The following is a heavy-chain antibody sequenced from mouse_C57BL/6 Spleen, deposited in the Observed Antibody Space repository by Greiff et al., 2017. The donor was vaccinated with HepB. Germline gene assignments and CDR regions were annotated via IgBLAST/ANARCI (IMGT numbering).Heavy chain of an antibody. V-gene: IGHV14-4*01. CDR1: GFNIKDDY. CDR3: TKYDYDEGPWFAY. CDR2: IDPENGDT. D-gene: IGHD2-4*01. J-gene: IGHJ3*01. Sequence: DVKLQESGAELVRPGASVKLSCTASGFNIKDDYMHWVKQRPEQGLEWIGWIDPENGDTEYASKFQGKATITADTSSNTAYLQLSSLTSEDTAVYYCTKYDYDEGPWFAYWGQGTLVTVSA.